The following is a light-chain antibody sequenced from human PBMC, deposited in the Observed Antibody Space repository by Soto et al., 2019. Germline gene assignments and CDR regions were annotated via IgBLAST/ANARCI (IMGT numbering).Light chain of an antibody. CDR1: QSIGHF. Sequence: DIPMTQSSSSLSASVGDRVTITCRASQSIGHFLNWYQQKPGKAPRLLIYAASRLQSGVPSRFSGSGSGTDFTLTISSLLPEDFATYYCQQSYRTVSFGQGTKLDIK. CDR2: AAS. CDR3: QQSYRTVS. V-gene: IGKV1-39*01. J-gene: IGKJ2*03.